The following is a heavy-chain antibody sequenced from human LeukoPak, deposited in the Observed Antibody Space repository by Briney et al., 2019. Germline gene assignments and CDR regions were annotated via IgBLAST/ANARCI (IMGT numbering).Heavy chain of an antibody. J-gene: IGHJ4*02. Sequence: SVKGRFTISRDNSQNTLDLQMNSLRAEDTAVYYCVRDLSERYSTDYWGQGTLVTVSS. V-gene: IGHV3-30*01. CDR3: VRDLSERYSTDY. D-gene: IGHD1-26*01.